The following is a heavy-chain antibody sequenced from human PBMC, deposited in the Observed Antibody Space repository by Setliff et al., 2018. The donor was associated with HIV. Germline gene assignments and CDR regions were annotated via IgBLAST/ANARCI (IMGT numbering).Heavy chain of an antibody. CDR3: ARARLQGIVTAVGPRDNCLDP. CDR1: GYGFINYG. J-gene: IGHJ5*02. CDR2: ISAYTGHT. D-gene: IGHD3-9*01. Sequence: ASVKVSCKASGYGFINYGISWVRQAPGQGLEWMGWISAYTGHTDYASRLLGRVTLTTDTSTSTAYMELRSLSSDDTAVYFCARARLQGIVTAVGPRDNCLDPWGQGTQVTVSS. V-gene: IGHV1-18*01.